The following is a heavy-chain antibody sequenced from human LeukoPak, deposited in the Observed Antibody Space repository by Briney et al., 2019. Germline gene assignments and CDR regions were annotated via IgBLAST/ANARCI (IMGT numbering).Heavy chain of an antibody. V-gene: IGHV3-48*01. CDR2: ISSSSSTI. J-gene: IGHJ4*02. Sequence: GGSLRLSCAASGFTFSSYAMSWVRQAPGKGLEWVSYISSSSSTIYYADSVKGRFTISRDNAKNSLYLQMNSLRAEDTAVYYCANSVDYWGQGTLVTVSS. CDR1: GFTFSSYA. CDR3: ANSVDY.